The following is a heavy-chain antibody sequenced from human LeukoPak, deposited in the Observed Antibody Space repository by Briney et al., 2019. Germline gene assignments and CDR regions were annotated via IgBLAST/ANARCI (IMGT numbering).Heavy chain of an antibody. Sequence: ASVKVSCKASGGTFSSYAISWVRQAPGQGLEWMGGIIPIFGTANYAQKFQGRVTITADKSTSTAYMELSSLRSEDTAVYYCARVGRYSHYYYYMDVWGKGTTVTVSS. J-gene: IGHJ6*03. CDR3: ARVGRYSHYYYYMDV. CDR1: GGTFSSYA. D-gene: IGHD2-21*01. CDR2: IIPIFGTA. V-gene: IGHV1-69*06.